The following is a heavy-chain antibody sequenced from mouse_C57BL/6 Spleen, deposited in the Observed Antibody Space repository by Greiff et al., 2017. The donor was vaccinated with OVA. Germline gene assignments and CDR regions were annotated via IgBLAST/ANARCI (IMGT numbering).Heavy chain of an antibody. D-gene: IGHD1-1*01. Sequence: QVQLQQSGAELVRPGASVTLSCKASGYTFTDYEMHWVKQTPVHGLEWIGAIDPETGGTPYNQKFKGKAILTADKSSSTAYMELRSLTSEDSAVYYCTRDSRVYGSSLYWYFDVWGTGTTVTVSA. CDR2: IDPETGGT. CDR3: TRDSRVYGSSLYWYFDV. CDR1: GYTFTDYE. J-gene: IGHJ1*03. V-gene: IGHV1-15*01.